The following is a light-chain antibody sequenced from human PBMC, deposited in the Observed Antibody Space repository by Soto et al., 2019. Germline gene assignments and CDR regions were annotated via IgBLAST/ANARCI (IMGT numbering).Light chain of an antibody. CDR3: HQSDDSPWT. J-gene: IGKJ1*01. Sequence: IVLTQSPATLSLSPGERATLSCRASQSVSSYLAWYQQKPGQAPRLLIYDASNRATGIPDRFVGSGSGTDFTLTVTRLEAEDSAVYFCHQSDDSPWTFGQGTKVDIK. CDR1: QSVSSY. V-gene: IGKV3-11*01. CDR2: DAS.